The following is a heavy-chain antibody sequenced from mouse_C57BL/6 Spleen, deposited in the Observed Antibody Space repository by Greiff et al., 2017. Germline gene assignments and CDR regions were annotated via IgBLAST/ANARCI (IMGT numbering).Heavy chain of an antibody. V-gene: IGHV1-80*01. CDR3: ARGMAPHGSSNYFDY. CDR2: IYPGDGDT. J-gene: IGHJ2*01. D-gene: IGHD1-1*01. CDR1: GYAFSSYW. Sequence: QVQLQQSGAELVKPGASVKISCKASGYAFSSYWMNWVKQRPGKGLEWIGQIYPGDGDTNYNGKFKGKATLTADKSSSTAYMQLSSLTSEDAAVYCCARGMAPHGSSNYFDYWGQGTTLTVSA.